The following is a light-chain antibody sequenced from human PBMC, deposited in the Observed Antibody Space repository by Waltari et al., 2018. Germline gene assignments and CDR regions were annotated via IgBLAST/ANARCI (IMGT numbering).Light chain of an antibody. J-gene: IGLJ2*01. V-gene: IGLV3-21*02. CDR1: RIGRKS. Sequence: SYVLTQPPSVPVAPGQTALICFGGDRIGRKSVLWYQQKPGQAPVLVVYDNADRPSGIPRRIYGSNSGTTATLTISGAEAGDEADYYCQVWDSSSDHVVFGGGTKLTVL. CDR3: QVWDSSSDHVV. CDR2: DNA.